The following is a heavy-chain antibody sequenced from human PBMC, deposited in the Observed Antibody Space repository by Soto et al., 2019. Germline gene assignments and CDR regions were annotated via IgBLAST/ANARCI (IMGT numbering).Heavy chain of an antibody. V-gene: IGHV3-73*02. J-gene: IGHJ4*02. CDR3: TRQTDAVQWLVVPTDYNFDY. CDR2: IRSKTNSYAT. Sequence: EGQLVESGGGLVQPGGSLKLSCAASGFTFGGSAMHWVRQASGKGLEWVGHIRSKTNSYATAYAESVKGRFTISRDDSMNTAYLKMISLKIEDTAVYFCTRQTDAVQWLVVPTDYNFDYWGEGTLVTVSS. CDR1: GFTFGGSA. D-gene: IGHD6-19*01.